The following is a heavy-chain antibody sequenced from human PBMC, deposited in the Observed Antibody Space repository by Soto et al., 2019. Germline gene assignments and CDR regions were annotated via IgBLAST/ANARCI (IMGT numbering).Heavy chain of an antibody. Sequence: ASLKVSCKASGYTFTGYYMHWVRQAPGQGLEWMGWINPNSGGTNYAQKFQGWVTMTRDTSISTAYMELSRLRSDDTAVYYCAKGYYYYYGMDVWGQGTTVTVSS. CDR1: GYTFTGYY. V-gene: IGHV1-2*04. CDR2: INPNSGGT. CDR3: AKGYYYYYGMDV. J-gene: IGHJ6*02.